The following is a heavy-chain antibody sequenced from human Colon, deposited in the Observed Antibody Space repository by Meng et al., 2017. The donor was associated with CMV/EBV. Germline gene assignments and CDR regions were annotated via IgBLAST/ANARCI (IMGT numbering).Heavy chain of an antibody. Sequence: QVHLKQSGPGLVKPSETLSLTCTVSGAPFSNTNYYWGWIRQPAGKGLEYIGRIYTSGSTKYNPSLTSRVTISVDTSKRQISLKLTSVTAADSAMYYCVGPHHYSDYWGQGTLVTVSS. CDR1: GAPFSNTNYY. J-gene: IGHJ4*02. V-gene: IGHV4-61*02. CDR2: IYTSGST. CDR3: VGPHHYSDY.